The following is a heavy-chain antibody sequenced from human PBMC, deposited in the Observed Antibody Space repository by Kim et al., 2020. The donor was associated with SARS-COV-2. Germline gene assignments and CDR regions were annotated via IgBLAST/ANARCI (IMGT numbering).Heavy chain of an antibody. CDR1: GYTFSNYA. CDR3: ARGGAVLRFLEWLSSYFDY. V-gene: IGHV1-3*01. CDR2: INAGSGNT. D-gene: IGHD3-3*01. Sequence: ALVKVSCKASGYTFSNYAMHWVRQAPGQRLEWMGWINAGSGNTEYSQKFQGRLIITRDTSASTAYMELSSLRSEDTAVYYCARGGAVLRFLEWLSSYFDY. J-gene: IGHJ4*01.